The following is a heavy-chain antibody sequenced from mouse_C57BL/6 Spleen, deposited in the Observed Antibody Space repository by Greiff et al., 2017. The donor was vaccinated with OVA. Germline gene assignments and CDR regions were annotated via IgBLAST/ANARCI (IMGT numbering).Heavy chain of an antibody. D-gene: IGHD2-4*01. CDR1: GYTFTDYY. Sequence: EVKLVESGPVLVKPGASVKMSCKASGYTFTDYYMNWVKQSHGKSLEWIGVINPYNGGTSYNQKFKGKATLTVDKSSSTAYMELNSLTSEDSAVYYCARRGAYDYDGFAYWGQGTLVTVSA. CDR3: ARRGAYDYDGFAY. J-gene: IGHJ3*01. CDR2: INPYNGGT. V-gene: IGHV1-19*01.